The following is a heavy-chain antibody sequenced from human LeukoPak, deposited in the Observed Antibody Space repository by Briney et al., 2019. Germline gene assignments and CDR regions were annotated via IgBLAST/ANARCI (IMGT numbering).Heavy chain of an antibody. D-gene: IGHD1-26*01. V-gene: IGHV4-39*01. CDR2: IYYSGST. CDR3: ASPLVGATTDLRAFDI. J-gene: IGHJ3*02. CDR1: GGSISSSSYY. Sequence: KASETLSLTCTVSGGSISSSSYYWGWIRQPPGKGLEWIGSIYYSGSTYYNPSLKSRVTISVDTSKNQFSLKLSSVTAADTAVYYCASPLVGATTDLRAFDIWGQGTMVTVSS.